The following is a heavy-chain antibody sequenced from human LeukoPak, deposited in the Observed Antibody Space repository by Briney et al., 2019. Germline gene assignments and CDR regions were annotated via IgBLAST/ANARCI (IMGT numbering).Heavy chain of an antibody. J-gene: IGHJ5*02. CDR1: GFTFSSYG. CDR2: ISYDGSNQ. Sequence: PGGSLRLSCAASGFTFSSYGMHWVRQAPGKGLEWVAVISYDGSNQYYADSVKGRFTISRGNSKNTLYLQMNSLRGADTAVYYCAKARTVTTLYWFDPWGQGTLVTVSS. CDR3: AKARTVTTLYWFDP. D-gene: IGHD4-17*01. V-gene: IGHV3-30*18.